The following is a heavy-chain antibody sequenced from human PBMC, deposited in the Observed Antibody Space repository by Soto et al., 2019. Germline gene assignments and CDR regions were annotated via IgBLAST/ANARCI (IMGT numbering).Heavy chain of an antibody. Sequence: RLSCAASGFTFSSYGMHWVRQAPGKGLEWVAVISYDGSNKYYADSVKGRFTISRDNSKNTLYLQMNSLRAEDTAVYYCAKNFGTLDYYYYGMDVWGQGTTVTVSS. CDR3: AKNFGTLDYYYYGMDV. CDR2: ISYDGSNK. CDR1: GFTFSSYG. D-gene: IGHD3-16*01. J-gene: IGHJ6*02. V-gene: IGHV3-30*18.